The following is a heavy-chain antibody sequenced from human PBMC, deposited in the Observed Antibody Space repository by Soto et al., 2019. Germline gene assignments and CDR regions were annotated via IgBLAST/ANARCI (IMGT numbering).Heavy chain of an antibody. J-gene: IGHJ4*02. CDR3: ARDRVDSVEYVVY. D-gene: IGHD4-17*01. V-gene: IGHV3-7*01. CDR1: GFTFSSNW. Sequence: GGSLRLSCEASGFTFSSNWISWVRQAPGKRLAWVANIKQDGSEKYYVDSVKGRFTISRDNAKNSLYLQMTSLIAEDTAVYYWARDRVDSVEYVVYWGQGALANVSS. CDR2: IKQDGSEK.